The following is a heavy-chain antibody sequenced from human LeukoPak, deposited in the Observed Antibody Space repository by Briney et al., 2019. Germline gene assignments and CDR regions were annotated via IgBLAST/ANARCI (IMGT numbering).Heavy chain of an antibody. CDR1: GFTCSIYS. CDR3: ARDSYDSSGSLYYFDY. V-gene: IGHV3-21*01. J-gene: IGHJ4*01. CDR2: IISSSSYI. Sequence: GGSLRLSCAASGFTCSIYSMNWVRQAPEKGLDWVSSIISSSSYISDADSVKGRFTSSRDNAKNPLYLQMNSLRAEDTAVYYCARDSYDSSGSLYYFDYRGHGTLVTVSS. D-gene: IGHD3-22*01.